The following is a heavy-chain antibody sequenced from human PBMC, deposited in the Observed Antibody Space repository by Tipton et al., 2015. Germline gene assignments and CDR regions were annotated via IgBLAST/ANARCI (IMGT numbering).Heavy chain of an antibody. CDR1: GGSIDSYY. CDR3: ARFRYYGSERERGSSHGLDA. V-gene: IGHV4-59*01. J-gene: IGHJ6*02. CDR2: IYYSGST. Sequence: TLSLTCSVSGGSIDSYYLSWIRQPPGKGLDWIGYIYYSGSTNYNPSLKSRVSISVDTSKSQFFLKLNSVTAADTAVYYCARFRYYGSERERGSSHGLDAWGQGTTVAVPS. D-gene: IGHD3-10*01.